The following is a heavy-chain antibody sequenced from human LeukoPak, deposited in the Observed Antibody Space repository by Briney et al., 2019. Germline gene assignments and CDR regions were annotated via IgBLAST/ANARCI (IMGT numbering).Heavy chain of an antibody. CDR3: TSQVDEGY. Sequence: GGSLRLSCAASGFSFSTSGMHWVRQASGKGLEWVGRIRSKARSYATTYAESVKGRSTISRDDSKNTAYLQMNSLKTEDTAVYYCTSQVDEGYWGQGTLVTVSS. J-gene: IGHJ4*02. CDR1: GFSFSTSG. CDR2: IRSKARSYAT. D-gene: IGHD5-12*01. V-gene: IGHV3-73*01.